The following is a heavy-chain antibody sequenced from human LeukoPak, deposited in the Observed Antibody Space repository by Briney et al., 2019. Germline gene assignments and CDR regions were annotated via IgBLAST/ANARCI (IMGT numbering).Heavy chain of an antibody. CDR2: IYYSGST. D-gene: IGHD3-16*01. Sequence: SETLSLTCTVSGGSVSSGSYYWSWIRQPPGTGLEWIGYIYYSGSTNYNPSLKSRVTISVDTSKNQFSLKLSSVTAADTAVYYCARHDWLESWGQGTLVTVSS. V-gene: IGHV4-61*01. CDR3: ARHDWLES. J-gene: IGHJ5*01. CDR1: GGSVSSGSYY.